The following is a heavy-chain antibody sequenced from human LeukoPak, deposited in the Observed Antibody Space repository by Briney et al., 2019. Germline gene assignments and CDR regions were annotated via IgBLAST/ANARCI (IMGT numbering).Heavy chain of an antibody. V-gene: IGHV3-33*01. CDR1: GFAFCSYG. Sequence: GRSLRLSCAASGFAFCSYGMHWVRQAPGKGLEWGAVIWYVGSNKYYADSVKGRFTISRDDSKDALYLQMNSLRAEYTAVYYCARAAGGGDAWGQGTLVTVSS. D-gene: IGHD4-23*01. J-gene: IGHJ5*02. CDR2: IWYVGSNK. CDR3: ARAAGGGDA.